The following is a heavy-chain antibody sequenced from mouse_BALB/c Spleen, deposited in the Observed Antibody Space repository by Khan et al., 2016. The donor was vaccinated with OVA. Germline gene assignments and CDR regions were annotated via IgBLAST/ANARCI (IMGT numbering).Heavy chain of an antibody. J-gene: IGHJ3*01. CDR2: ISSLAYNF. CDR3: ARGGKGWFAY. V-gene: IGHV5-15*02. Sequence: EVELVESGGGLVQPGGSRKLSCAASGFTFSDYGMAWVRQAPGKGPEWVAFISSLAYNFYYADTVTGRFTISREHAKNTLYLEMSSLRSEDTAMYYCARGGKGWFAYWGQGTLVTVSA. CDR1: GFTFSDYG.